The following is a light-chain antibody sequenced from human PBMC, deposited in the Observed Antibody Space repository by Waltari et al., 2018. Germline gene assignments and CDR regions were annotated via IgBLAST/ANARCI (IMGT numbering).Light chain of an antibody. V-gene: IGKV2-28*01. CDR3: LQSLQAPFT. CDR1: QSLLHSSGNHQ. Sequence: DIVMTQSPLSLPVTPGEPASIACRSSQSLLHSSGNHQVDWYLHKAGQSPQLLINLGSLRASGVPDRFSGGGSGTDFTLRISRVEAEDVGIYYCLQSLQAPFTFGPGTTVDIK. J-gene: IGKJ3*01. CDR2: LGS.